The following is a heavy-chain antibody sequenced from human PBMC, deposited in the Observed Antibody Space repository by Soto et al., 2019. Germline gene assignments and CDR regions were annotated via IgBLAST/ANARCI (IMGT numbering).Heavy chain of an antibody. CDR2: IYYSGST. Sequence: SDTLSHTCTVSGGSVSSGSDYWSWIRQPPGKGLEWIGYIYYSGSTNYNPSLKSRVTISVDTSKNQFSLKLSSVTAADTAVYYCASFLGGYREYWFDPWGQGTLVTAPQ. D-gene: IGHD3-16*01. CDR3: ASFLGGYREYWFDP. J-gene: IGHJ5*02. V-gene: IGHV4-61*01. CDR1: GGSVSSGSDY.